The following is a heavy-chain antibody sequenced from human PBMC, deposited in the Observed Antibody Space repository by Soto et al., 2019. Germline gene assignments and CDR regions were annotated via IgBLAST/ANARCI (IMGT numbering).Heavy chain of an antibody. V-gene: IGHV3-15*01. Sequence: EVQLVESGGGLVKPGGSLRLSCAASGFTFSNAWMSWVRQAPGKGLEWVGHIKSKTDGGTTDYAAPVKGRFTISRDDSKNTLYLQMNSLKTEDTAVYYCTTGKRLYWYFDLWGRGTLVTVSS. CDR1: GFTFSNAW. CDR2: IKSKTDGGTT. J-gene: IGHJ2*01. CDR3: TTGKRLYWYFDL.